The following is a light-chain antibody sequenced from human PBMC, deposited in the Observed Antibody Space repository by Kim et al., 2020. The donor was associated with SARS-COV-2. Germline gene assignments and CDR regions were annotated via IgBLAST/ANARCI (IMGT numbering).Light chain of an antibody. Sequence: DIQLTQSPSSLYASVGDRVTITCQASEDVSDYFNWYHQKPGEAPKVLIRDAANLESGVPSRFSRGGYGTEFSLTISSVQPEDMGTYYCQQYDAPPFTFGQGTRLEIK. CDR2: DAA. CDR3: QQYDAPPFT. V-gene: IGKV1-33*01. CDR1: EDVSDY. J-gene: IGKJ5*01.